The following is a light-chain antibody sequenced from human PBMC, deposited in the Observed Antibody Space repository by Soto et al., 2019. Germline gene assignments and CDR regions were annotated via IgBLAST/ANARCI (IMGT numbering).Light chain of an antibody. CDR3: QQYNIYSP. Sequence: DIQMTQSPSTLSASVGDRVTITCRASQSISSWLAWYQQKPGKAPKLLIYDASSLESGVPSRFSGSGSGTEFTLTISSLQPDDFATYYCQQYNIYSPFGQGTKVEIK. V-gene: IGKV1-5*01. CDR2: DAS. J-gene: IGKJ1*01. CDR1: QSISSW.